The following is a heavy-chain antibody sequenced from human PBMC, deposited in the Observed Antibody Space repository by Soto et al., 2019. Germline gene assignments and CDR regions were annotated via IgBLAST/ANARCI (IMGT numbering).Heavy chain of an antibody. V-gene: IGHV4-4*07. Sequence: TSETLSLTCTVSGGSISSYYWSWIRQPAGKGLQWIGRIYTSGSTNYNPSLKSRVTMSVDTSKNQFSLKLSSVTAADTAVYYCARGLVPGAINMAPDFWGPGSLVTVSS. CDR3: ARGLVPGAINMAPDF. CDR2: IYTSGST. D-gene: IGHD3-10*02. CDR1: GGSISSYY. J-gene: IGHJ4*02.